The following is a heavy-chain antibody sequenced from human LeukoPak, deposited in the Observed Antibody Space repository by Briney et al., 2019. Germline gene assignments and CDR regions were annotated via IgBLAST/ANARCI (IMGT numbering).Heavy chain of an antibody. D-gene: IGHD3-16*01. CDR3: AKDMLFGSGGIRGGFSDY. Sequence: GGSLRLSCAASGFTFSSYGMHWVRQAPGKGLEWVAFIRYDGSNKYYADSVKGRFTISRDNSKNTLYLQMNSLRAEDTAVYYCAKDMLFGSGGIRGGFSDYWGQGTLVTVSS. V-gene: IGHV3-30*02. CDR1: GFTFSSYG. CDR2: IRYDGSNK. J-gene: IGHJ4*02.